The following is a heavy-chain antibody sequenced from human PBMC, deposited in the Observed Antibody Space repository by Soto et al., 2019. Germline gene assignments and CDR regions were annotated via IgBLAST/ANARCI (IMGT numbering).Heavy chain of an antibody. CDR3: ARDGSLSYGDYVLYYFDY. Sequence: QKFQGRVTITRDTPASTAYMELSSLRSEDTAVYYCARDGSLSYGDYVLYYFDYWGQGTLVTVSS. V-gene: IGHV1-3*01. J-gene: IGHJ4*02. D-gene: IGHD4-17*01.